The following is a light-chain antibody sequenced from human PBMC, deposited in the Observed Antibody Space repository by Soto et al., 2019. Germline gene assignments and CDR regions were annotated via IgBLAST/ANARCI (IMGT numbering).Light chain of an antibody. Sequence: QSALTQPASVSGSPGQSITISCTGTSSDIGNYDFVSWYQQVPGIAPKPMIYEVSSRPSGVSNRFSGSKSGNTASLTISGLQAEDEAYYYCSSYTTSTSFILFGGGTKLTVL. V-gene: IGLV2-14*01. J-gene: IGLJ2*01. CDR2: EVS. CDR1: SSDIGNYDF. CDR3: SSYTTSTSFIL.